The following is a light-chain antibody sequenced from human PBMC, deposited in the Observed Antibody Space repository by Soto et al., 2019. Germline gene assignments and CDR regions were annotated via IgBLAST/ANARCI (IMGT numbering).Light chain of an antibody. CDR2: DAS. Sequence: EIVMTQSPATLSVSPGETASLSCRASQSAGNFLAWYQQKPGQAPRLLIYDASNRATGIPARFSGSGSGTDFTLTISSLEPEDFAVYYCQQYNSYPLTFGGGTKVDI. V-gene: IGKV3-11*01. J-gene: IGKJ4*01. CDR1: QSAGNF. CDR3: QQYNSYPLT.